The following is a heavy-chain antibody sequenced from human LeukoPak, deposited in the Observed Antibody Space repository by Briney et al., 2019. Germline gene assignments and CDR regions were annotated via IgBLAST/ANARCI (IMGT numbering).Heavy chain of an antibody. J-gene: IGHJ4*02. CDR3: AKGSLSGDYYFDY. CDR2: IAYDGTNI. V-gene: IGHV3-30-3*01. D-gene: IGHD4-17*01. CDR1: QFTFNIYP. Sequence: GRSLRLSCAASQFTFNIYPMHWVRQAPGKGLEWVATIAYDGTNIFYADSVRGRFTISRDNSKSALFLEMNSLRGEDTAVYYCAKGSLSGDYYFDYWGQGTVVTVSS.